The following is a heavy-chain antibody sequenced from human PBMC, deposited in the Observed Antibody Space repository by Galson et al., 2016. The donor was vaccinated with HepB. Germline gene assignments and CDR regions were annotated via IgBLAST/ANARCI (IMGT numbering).Heavy chain of an antibody. CDR2: SDT. Sequence: SDTKYSPSFQGQVTISADKSISTAYLQWSSLKASDTAMYYCARLGYCVNGVCDYFDYWGQGTLVTVSS. V-gene: IGHV5-51*01. D-gene: IGHD2-8*01. CDR3: ARLGYCVNGVCDYFDY. J-gene: IGHJ4*02.